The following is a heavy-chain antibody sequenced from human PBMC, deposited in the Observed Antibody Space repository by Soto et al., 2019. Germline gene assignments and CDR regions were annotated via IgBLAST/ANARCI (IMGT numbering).Heavy chain of an antibody. V-gene: IGHV4-59*08. CDR3: ARHRYYYGSGSYYFDY. D-gene: IGHD3-10*01. CDR1: GGSISSYY. CDR2: IYYSGST. Sequence: SETLSLTCTVSGGSISSYYWSWIRQPPGKGLEWIGYIYYSGSTNYNPSLKSRVTISVDTSKNQFSLKLSSVTAADTAVYYCARHRYYYGSGSYYFDYWGQGTLVTVSS. J-gene: IGHJ4*02.